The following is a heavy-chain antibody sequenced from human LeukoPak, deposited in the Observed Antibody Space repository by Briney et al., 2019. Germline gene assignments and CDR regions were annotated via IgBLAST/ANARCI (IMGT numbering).Heavy chain of an antibody. CDR3: ARVYRLLDF. CDR2: IGTSGNDL. CDR1: VFTFGDYY. Sequence: GGSLRLSCTASVFTFGDYYMTWIRKAPGKGVEWISYIGTSGNDLYYADSVKGRFTTSRDDAKNSLYLEMRSLRDEDTAVYYCARVYRLLDFWGQGTLVTVSS. D-gene: IGHD2-2*01. J-gene: IGHJ4*02. V-gene: IGHV3-11*01.